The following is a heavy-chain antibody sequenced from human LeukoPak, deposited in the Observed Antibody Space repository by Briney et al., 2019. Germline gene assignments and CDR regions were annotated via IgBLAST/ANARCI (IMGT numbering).Heavy chain of an antibody. Sequence: SETLSLTCTVSGGSFSRYYWSWIRQPPGKGLEWIGYIYYSGSTNYNPSLKSRVTISLDTSKNQFSLKLSSVTAADTAVYYCARDSTYYDILTGYYTSWYFDLWGRGTLVTVSS. CDR2: IYYSGST. D-gene: IGHD3-9*01. J-gene: IGHJ2*01. V-gene: IGHV4-59*01. CDR3: ARDSTYYDILTGYYTSWYFDL. CDR1: GGSFSRYY.